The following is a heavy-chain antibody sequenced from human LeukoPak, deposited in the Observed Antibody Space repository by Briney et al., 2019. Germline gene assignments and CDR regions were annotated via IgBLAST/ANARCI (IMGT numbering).Heavy chain of an antibody. CDR3: ARAAYSGTYYGLDP. CDR1: GFTVSSNY. V-gene: IGHV3-11*04. Sequence: GGSLRLSCAASGFTVSSNYMSWVRQAPGKGLEWVSYISSSGSTMYYTDSVKGRFTISRDNAKNSLFLQMNSLRAEDTAVYFCARAAYSGTYYGLDPWGQGTPVTVSS. J-gene: IGHJ5*02. CDR2: ISSSGSTM. D-gene: IGHD1-26*01.